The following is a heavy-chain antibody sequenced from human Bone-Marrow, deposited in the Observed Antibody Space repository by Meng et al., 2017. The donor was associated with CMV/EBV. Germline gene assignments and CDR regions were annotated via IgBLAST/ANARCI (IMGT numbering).Heavy chain of an antibody. CDR3: ARELPLGYCSSTSCYDDRFYYGMDV. J-gene: IGHJ6*02. D-gene: IGHD2-2*01. V-gene: IGHV3-9*01. CDR2: ISWNSGSI. Sequence: SLKISCAASGFTFDDYAMHWVRQAPGKGLEWVSGISWNSGSIGYADSVKGRFTISRDNAKNSLYLQMNSLRAEDTAVYYCARELPLGYCSSTSCYDDRFYYGMDVWGQGTTVTVSS. CDR1: GFTFDDYA.